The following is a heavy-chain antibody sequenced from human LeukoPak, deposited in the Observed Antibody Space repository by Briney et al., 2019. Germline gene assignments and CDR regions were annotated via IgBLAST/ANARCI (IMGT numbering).Heavy chain of an antibody. CDR2: INGGSGNT. V-gene: IGHV1-3*01. Sequence: ASVKVSCKASGYAFTNYGMHWVRQAPGQRLEWMGWINGGSGNTEHSQTLQGRVTITRDTSANTVYMELSTLRSEDTAVYYCARSDNMERTRTLWFGESFNWFDPWGQGTLATVSS. J-gene: IGHJ5*02. CDR1: GYAFTNYG. D-gene: IGHD3-10*01. CDR3: ARSDNMERTRTLWFGESFNWFDP.